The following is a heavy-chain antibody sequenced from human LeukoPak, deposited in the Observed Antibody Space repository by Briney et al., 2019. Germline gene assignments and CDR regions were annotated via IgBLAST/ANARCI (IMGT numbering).Heavy chain of an antibody. D-gene: IGHD6-13*01. CDR3: AKGLGAAGGKFDC. CDR1: GFTFSSYA. CDR2: IRGSDSST. V-gene: IGHV3-23*01. J-gene: IGHJ4*02. Sequence: GGSLRLSCAASGFTFSSYAMSWVRQAPGKGLEWVSAIRGSDSSTYYADSVKGRFTISRDNSKNTLYLQMNSPRVQDTAVYYCAKGLGAAGGKFDCWGQGTLVTVSS.